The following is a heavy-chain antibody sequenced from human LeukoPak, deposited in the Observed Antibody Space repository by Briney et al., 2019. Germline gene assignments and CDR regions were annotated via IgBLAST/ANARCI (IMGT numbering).Heavy chain of an antibody. J-gene: IGHJ3*02. CDR1: GLSFRNEY. CDR2: MFSGGYT. CDR3: TRDTGASAAGTIVADASDI. D-gene: IGHD1-1*01. V-gene: IGHV3-53*01. Sequence: PGGSLRLSCTASGLSFRNEYMSWVRQTPGKGLEWVAVMFSGGYTSYADSVKGRFTLSRDNSENILYLQMDNLRVEDTAIYYCTRDTGASAAGTIVADASDIWGQGIMVTVSS.